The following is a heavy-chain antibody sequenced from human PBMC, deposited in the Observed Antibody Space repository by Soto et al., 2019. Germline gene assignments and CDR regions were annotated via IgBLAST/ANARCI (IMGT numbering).Heavy chain of an antibody. V-gene: IGHV3-23*01. CDR1: GFTFSSYA. D-gene: IGHD1-26*01. CDR3: AKDGASGSYPPYYYYGIDV. J-gene: IGHJ6*02. Sequence: EVQLLESGGGLVQPGGSLRLSCSASGFTFSSYAISWVRQAPGKGLERVSCISGSGGNAYYADSVRVRFTISRDNSKNKLHLQLNSLRADDTAVYHCAKDGASGSYPPYYYYGIDVWGQGTTVTVSS. CDR2: ISGSGGNA.